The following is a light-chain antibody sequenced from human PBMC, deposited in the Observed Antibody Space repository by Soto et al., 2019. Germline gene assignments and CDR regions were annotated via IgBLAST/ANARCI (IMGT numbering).Light chain of an antibody. V-gene: IGKV1-39*01. CDR1: QTITTY. CDR3: QQTYSALWT. Sequence: DIQMTQSPSSLSASVGDRVTISCRASQTITTYLNWYQQKPGKAPKLLIYAASSLHSGVPSRFSGSGSGTDFPLTLSSLQPEDFAAYYCQQTYSALWTFGQGTKLEIK. J-gene: IGKJ1*01. CDR2: AAS.